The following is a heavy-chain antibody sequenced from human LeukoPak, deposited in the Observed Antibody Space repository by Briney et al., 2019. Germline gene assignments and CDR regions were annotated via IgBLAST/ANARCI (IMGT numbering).Heavy chain of an antibody. CDR3: ARAITGPVDY. V-gene: IGHV4-59*12. D-gene: IGHD3-10*01. CDR2: IFYSGST. Sequence: PSETLSLTCTVSGASISSYYWSWVRQPPGRGLEWIGYIFYSGSTKYNPSLKSRVTILVDTSKNQFSLKLSSVTAADTAVYYCARAITGPVDYWGQGTLVTVSS. CDR1: GASISSYY. J-gene: IGHJ4*02.